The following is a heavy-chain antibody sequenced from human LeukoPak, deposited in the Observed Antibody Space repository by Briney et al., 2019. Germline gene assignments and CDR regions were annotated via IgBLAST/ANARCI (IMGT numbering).Heavy chain of an antibody. J-gene: IGHJ4*02. Sequence: GGSLRLSCVVSGFTFSNHGIHWVRRAPGKGLEWVAVIWFDGSTEYYAESVKGRFSVSRDTSKGTLFLQMNSLRAEDTAMYYCARSREPTTFDYWGQGILVTVSS. CDR3: ARSREPTTFDY. V-gene: IGHV3-33*01. CDR2: IWFDGSTE. D-gene: IGHD1-1*01. CDR1: GFTFSNHG.